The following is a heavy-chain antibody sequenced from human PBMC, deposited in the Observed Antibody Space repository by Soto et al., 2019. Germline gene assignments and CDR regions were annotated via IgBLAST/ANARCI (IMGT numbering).Heavy chain of an antibody. J-gene: IGHJ5*02. CDR1: GGSISSGDYY. D-gene: IGHD3-3*01. CDR2: IYYSGST. V-gene: IGHV4-30-4*01. Sequence: SETLSLTCTVSGGSISSGDYYWSWIRQPPGKGLEWIGYIYYSGSTYYNPSLKSRVTISVDTSKNQFSLKLSSVTAADTAVYYCARDTPPGDDFWHWFDPWGQGTLVTVSS. CDR3: ARDTPPGDDFWHWFDP.